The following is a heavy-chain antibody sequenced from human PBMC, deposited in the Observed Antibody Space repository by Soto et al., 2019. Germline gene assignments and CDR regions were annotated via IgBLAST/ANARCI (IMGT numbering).Heavy chain of an antibody. V-gene: IGHV3-30*18. CDR3: VKDKGAAAGFDY. J-gene: IGHJ4*02. CDR2: ISYEGSEK. CDR1: GFTFSNNG. D-gene: IGHD6-13*01. Sequence: DLVESGGGVVQPGRSLRLSCAASGFTFSNNGMHWVRQAPGKGLEGMGVISYEGSEKYYAGSVKGRFTISRDNSKNTLYLQMDTLRAEDTAIYYCVKDKGAAAGFDYWGQGILVTVSS.